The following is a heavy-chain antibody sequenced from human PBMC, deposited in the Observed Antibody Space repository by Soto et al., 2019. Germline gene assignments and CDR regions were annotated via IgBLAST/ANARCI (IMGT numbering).Heavy chain of an antibody. V-gene: IGHV3-30*03. D-gene: IGHD3-10*01. CDR1: GFPFTTYG. CDR3: VGGQYYFDY. J-gene: IGHJ4*02. CDR2: ISYDGSNK. Sequence: QVQLVESGGGVVQPGRSLRLSCAASGFPFTTYGMHWVREGPGKGLEWVAVISYDGSNKYYADSVKGRFTISRDNSKNTLYLQMNSLRPEDTALYYCVGGQYYFDYRGQGTLVSAYS.